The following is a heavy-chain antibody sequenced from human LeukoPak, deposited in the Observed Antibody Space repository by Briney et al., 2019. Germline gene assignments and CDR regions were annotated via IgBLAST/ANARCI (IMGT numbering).Heavy chain of an antibody. J-gene: IGHJ5*02. CDR2: ISGYGDTT. CDR1: GFKFNIFA. CDR3: AKDRGPFVAIGNNWFDP. D-gene: IGHD3-3*02. Sequence: PGGSLRLSCAPSGFKFNIFAMSWVRQAPGKGLEWVSSISGYGDTTYYADSVKGRFTLSRDNSKGTLDLPMFSLRAEDTAVYYCAKDRGPFVAIGNNWFDPWGQGTLVTVSS. V-gene: IGHV3-23*01.